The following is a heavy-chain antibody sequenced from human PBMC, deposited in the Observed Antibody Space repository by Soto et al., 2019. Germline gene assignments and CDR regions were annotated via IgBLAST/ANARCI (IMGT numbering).Heavy chain of an antibody. CDR1: GFTFSSYG. Sequence: GGSLRLSCATCGFTFSSYGIHWVRRAPGKGLEWVSVIYYDGINKYYADSVKGRFTVSKDNSRNTLYLQMDSLRAGDTAVYYCATHSGGWPKGYIDYWGLGTLVADSS. CDR2: IYYDGINK. V-gene: IGHV3-33*01. J-gene: IGHJ4*02. CDR3: ATHSGGWPKGYIDY. D-gene: IGHD5-12*01.